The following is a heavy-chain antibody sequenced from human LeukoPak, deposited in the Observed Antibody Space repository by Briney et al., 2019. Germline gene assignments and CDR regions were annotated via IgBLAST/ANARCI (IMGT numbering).Heavy chain of an antibody. D-gene: IGHD4-17*01. CDR3: AREMNYDDYRTSDY. Sequence: ASVKVSCKASGYTFTGYYMHWVRQAPGRGFEWMGRIDSNSGGTNYAQNFQGRVTMTRDTSISTVYMELISLRSDDTAVYYCAREMNYDDYRTSDYWGQGTLVTVSS. CDR1: GYTFTGYY. CDR2: IDSNSGGT. J-gene: IGHJ4*02. V-gene: IGHV1-2*02.